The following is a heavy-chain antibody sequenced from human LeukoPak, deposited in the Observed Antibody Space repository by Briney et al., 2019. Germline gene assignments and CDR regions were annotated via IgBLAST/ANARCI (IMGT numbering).Heavy chain of an antibody. CDR2: IYPGDSDT. V-gene: IGHV5-51*01. CDR1: GYSFTIYW. CDR3: ARLDFVVIPAAQFDY. D-gene: IGHD2-2*03. J-gene: IGHJ4*02. Sequence: GESLKISCRGSGYSFTIYWIAWVRQMPGKGLEWMGIIYPGDSDTRYSPSFQGQVTISADKSISTAYLQWSSLKASDTAMYYCARLDFVVIPAAQFDYWGQGTLVTVSS.